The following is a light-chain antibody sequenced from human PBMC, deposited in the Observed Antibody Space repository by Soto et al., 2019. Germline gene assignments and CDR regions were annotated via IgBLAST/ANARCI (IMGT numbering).Light chain of an antibody. CDR2: EVN. CDR3: FSFTTTSTHV. V-gene: IGLV2-14*01. J-gene: IGLJ1*01. Sequence: QSALTQPASLSGSPGQSITISCTGTSSDIGAYDYVSWFQQHPGKAPKPMISEVNNRPSGVSNRFSGSKSGNTAYLTISGLQVEDEAAYFCFSFTTTSTHVFGTGTQLTVL. CDR1: SSDIGAYDY.